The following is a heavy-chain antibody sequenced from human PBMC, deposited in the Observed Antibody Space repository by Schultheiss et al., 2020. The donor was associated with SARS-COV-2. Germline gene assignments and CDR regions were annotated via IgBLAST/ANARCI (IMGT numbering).Heavy chain of an antibody. J-gene: IGHJ6*02. CDR3: VRHEMMDV. Sequence: GGSLRLSCAASGFIFSHYHMNWVRQAPGKGLEWVSAISGSGSRTYYADSVKGRFTISRDNAKNSLYLQMNSLRAEDTAVYYCVRHEMMDVWGQGTTVTVSS. V-gene: IGHV3-21*04. CDR1: GFIFSHYH. CDR2: ISGSGSRT.